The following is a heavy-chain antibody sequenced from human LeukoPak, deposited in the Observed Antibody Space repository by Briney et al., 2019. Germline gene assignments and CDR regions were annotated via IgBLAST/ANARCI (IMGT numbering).Heavy chain of an antibody. Sequence: GGSLRLSRAASGFTFSSYAMSWVRQAPGRGLEGVSFISGSGCRTHYADSVKDRFTIHRDNSKNSLYLQMHSLRAEATALYYCAKVLGTDKYYYGSGSYYDYWGQGTLVTVSS. J-gene: IGHJ4*02. CDR3: AKVLGTDKYYYGSGSYYDY. V-gene: IGHV3-23*01. CDR1: GFTFSSYA. CDR2: ISGSGCRT. D-gene: IGHD3-10*01.